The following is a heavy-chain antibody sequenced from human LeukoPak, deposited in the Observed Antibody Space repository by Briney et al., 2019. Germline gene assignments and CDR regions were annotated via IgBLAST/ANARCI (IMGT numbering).Heavy chain of an antibody. J-gene: IGHJ1*01. D-gene: IGHD3-22*01. V-gene: IGHV4-38-2*02. CDR1: GYSISSGYY. CDR2: LYHSGST. Sequence: SETLSLTCSVSGYSISSGYYWGWIRQAPGKGLEWIGNLYHSGSTYYNPSLKSRVSISVDTSKNQFSLKPSSVTAADTAVYYCAGRRVYYYDSSEIEYFQHWGQGTLVTVSS. CDR3: AGRRVYYYDSSEIEYFQH.